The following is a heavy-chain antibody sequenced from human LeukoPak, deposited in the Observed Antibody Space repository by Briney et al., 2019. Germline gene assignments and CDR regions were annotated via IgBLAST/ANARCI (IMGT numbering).Heavy chain of an antibody. CDR2: IWYDGSNK. J-gene: IGHJ4*02. D-gene: IGHD6-19*01. Sequence: GGSLRVSCAASGFTFSNYNMNWVRQAPGNGLEWVAVIWYDGSNKYYADSVKGRFTISRDNSKNTLYLQMNSLRAEDTAVYYCAKDELSSGWYDYSASDYWGQGTLVTVSS. CDR1: GFTFSNYN. CDR3: AKDELSSGWYDYSASDY. V-gene: IGHV3-33*06.